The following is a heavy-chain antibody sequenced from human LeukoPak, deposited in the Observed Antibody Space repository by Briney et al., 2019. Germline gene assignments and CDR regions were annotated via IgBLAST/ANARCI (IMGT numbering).Heavy chain of an antibody. J-gene: IGHJ6*03. D-gene: IGHD3-3*01. CDR1: GYTFTSYG. V-gene: IGHV3-7*01. Sequence: SCKASGYTFTSYGISWVRQAPGKGLEWVANIKQDGSEKYYVDSVKGRFTISRDNAKNSLYLQMNSLRAEDTAVYYCAREPSYDFLPYYMDVWGKGTTVTVSS. CDR2: IKQDGSEK. CDR3: AREPSYDFLPYYMDV.